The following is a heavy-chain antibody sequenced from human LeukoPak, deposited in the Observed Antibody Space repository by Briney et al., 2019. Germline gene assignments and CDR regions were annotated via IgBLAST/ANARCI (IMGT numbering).Heavy chain of an antibody. V-gene: IGHV3-21*06. CDR3: VRAFPPLRTSTAGDL. CDR2: ISGRSSHM. CDR1: GFTFSDYD. Sequence: GGSLRLSCTASGFTFSDYDMNWVRQAPGKGLEWVSSISGRSSHMYYADSAKGRFSISRDNAKNSVYLQMNSLRAEDTAVYYCVRAFPPLRTSTAGDLWGQGTLLTVSS. D-gene: IGHD6-25*01. J-gene: IGHJ5*02.